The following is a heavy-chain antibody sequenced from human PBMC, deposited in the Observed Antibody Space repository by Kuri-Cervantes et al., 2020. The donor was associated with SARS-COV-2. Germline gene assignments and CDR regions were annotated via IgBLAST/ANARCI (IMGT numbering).Heavy chain of an antibody. J-gene: IGHJ3*02. CDR1: GFTFSSYG. CDR3: ARPRGGYYFEAFDI. D-gene: IGHD3-3*01. CDR2: IRYDGSNK. V-gene: IGHV3-30*02. Sequence: GGSLRLSCAASGFTFSSYGMHWVRQAPGKGLEWVAFIRYDGSNKYYADSVKGRFTISRDNSKNTLYLQMNSPRAEDTAVYYCARPRGGYYFEAFDIWGQGTMVTVSS.